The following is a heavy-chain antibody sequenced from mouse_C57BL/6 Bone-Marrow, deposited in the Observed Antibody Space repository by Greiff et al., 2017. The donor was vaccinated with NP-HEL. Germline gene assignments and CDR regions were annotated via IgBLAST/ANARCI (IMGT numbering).Heavy chain of an antibody. CDR2: IDPNSGGT. V-gene: IGHV1-72*01. J-gene: IGHJ2*01. CDR3: ARYYYGSGYFDY. D-gene: IGHD1-1*01. Sequence: QVQLQQSGAELVKPGASVKLSCKASGYTFTNYWLHWVKQRPGRGLEWIGRIDPNSGGTKYNEKFKSKATLTVDKPSSQAYMPLSSLTSEDAAVYYCARYYYGSGYFDYWGQGTTLTVSS. CDR1: GYTFTNYW.